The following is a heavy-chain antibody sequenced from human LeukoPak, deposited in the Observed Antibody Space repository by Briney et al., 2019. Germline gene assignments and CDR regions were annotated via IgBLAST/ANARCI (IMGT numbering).Heavy chain of an antibody. J-gene: IGHJ4*02. Sequence: GGSLRLSCAASGFTVSSNYMSWVRPAPGEGLEWVSVIYSGDSTYYADSVKGRFTISRDNSKNTLYLQMNGLRAEDTAVYYCARVVWVSGPFDYWGQGTLVTVSS. CDR3: ARVVWVSGPFDY. D-gene: IGHD3-16*01. CDR2: IYSGDST. CDR1: GFTVSSNY. V-gene: IGHV3-53*01.